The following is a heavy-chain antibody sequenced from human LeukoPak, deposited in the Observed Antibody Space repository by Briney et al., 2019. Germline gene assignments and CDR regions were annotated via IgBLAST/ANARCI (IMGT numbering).Heavy chain of an antibody. Sequence: GASVKVSCKVSGYTLTELSMHWVRQAPGKGLEWMGGFDPEDGETIYAQKFQGRVTMTEDTSTDTAYMELSSLRPEDTAVHYCATDSTVQYYYGSSGYLYWGQGTLVTVSS. J-gene: IGHJ4*02. D-gene: IGHD3-22*01. CDR3: ATDSTVQYYYGSSGYLY. CDR1: GYTLTELS. V-gene: IGHV1-24*01. CDR2: FDPEDGET.